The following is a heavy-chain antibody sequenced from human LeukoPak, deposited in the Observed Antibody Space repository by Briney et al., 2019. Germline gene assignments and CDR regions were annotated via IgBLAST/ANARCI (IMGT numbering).Heavy chain of an antibody. J-gene: IGHJ4*02. CDR3: ARETGYSTSWYAYYFDY. D-gene: IGHD6-13*01. Sequence: GGSLRLSCAASEFSVSHNYMSWVRQAPGKGLEWVSVIHSDGTTHYADSVKGRFTISRVNSKNTLYLQMNSLRVEDTAMYYCARETGYSTSWYAYYFDYWGQGTLVTVAS. V-gene: IGHV3-53*01. CDR2: IHSDGTT. CDR1: EFSVSHNY.